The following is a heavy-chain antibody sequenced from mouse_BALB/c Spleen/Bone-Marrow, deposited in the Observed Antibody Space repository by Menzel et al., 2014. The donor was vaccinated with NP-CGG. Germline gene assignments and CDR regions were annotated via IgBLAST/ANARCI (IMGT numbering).Heavy chain of an antibody. J-gene: IGHJ4*01. Sequence: VQLQQSGAELAKPGASVKMSCKASGYTFXNYWMHWVKQRPGQGLEWIGYTNPSTGYTEYNQKFKDKATLTADKSSSTAYMQLSSLTSEDSAVYYCARSTITTGMDYWGQGTSVTVSS. V-gene: IGHV1-7*01. D-gene: IGHD2-4*01. CDR3: ARSTITTGMDY. CDR2: TNPSTGYT. CDR1: GYTFXNYW.